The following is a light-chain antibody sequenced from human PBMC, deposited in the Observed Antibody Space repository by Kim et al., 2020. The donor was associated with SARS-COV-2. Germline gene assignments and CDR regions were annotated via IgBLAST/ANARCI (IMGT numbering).Light chain of an antibody. CDR3: QQYGTSPYT. J-gene: IGKJ2*01. Sequence: SNSYLAWYQQKPGQAPRLLIYGASTRATGIPDRFSGSGSGTDFTLTISRLEPEDFAVFFCQQYGTSPYTFGQGTKLEI. CDR2: GAS. V-gene: IGKV3-20*01. CDR1: SNSY.